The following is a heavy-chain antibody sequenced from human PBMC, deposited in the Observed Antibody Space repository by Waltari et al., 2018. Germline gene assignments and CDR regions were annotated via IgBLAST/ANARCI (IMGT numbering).Heavy chain of an antibody. CDR1: GFTFGSYS. D-gene: IGHD2-15*01. J-gene: IGHJ4*02. CDR3: ARAQGWYLDY. CDR2: ISTSSSYI. Sequence: EVQLVESGGGLVKPGGSLRLSCAASGFTFGSYSLNWVRQAPRKGLEWVSSISTSSSYIYYADSVKGRFTISRDNAKKSLYLQMNSLRAEDTAVYYCARAQGWYLDYWGQGTLVTVSS. V-gene: IGHV3-21*01.